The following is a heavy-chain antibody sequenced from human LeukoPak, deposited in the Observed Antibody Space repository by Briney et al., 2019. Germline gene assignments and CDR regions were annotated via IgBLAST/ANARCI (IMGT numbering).Heavy chain of an antibody. Sequence: SQTLSLTCTVSGGSISSGDYYWSWIRQPPGKGLEWIGYIYYSGSTYYNPSLKSRVTISVDTSKNQFSLKLSSVTAADTAVYYCARRLAAAGYGMDVWGQGTTVTVSS. V-gene: IGHV4-30-4*01. CDR3: ARRLAAAGYGMDV. CDR2: IYYSGST. CDR1: GGSISSGDYY. D-gene: IGHD6-13*01. J-gene: IGHJ6*02.